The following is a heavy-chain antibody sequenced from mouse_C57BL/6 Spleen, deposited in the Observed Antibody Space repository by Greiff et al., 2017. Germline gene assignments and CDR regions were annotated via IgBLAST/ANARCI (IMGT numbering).Heavy chain of an antibody. D-gene: IGHD1-1*01. CDR3: TGSSYRYFDV. CDR1: GFTFSNYW. V-gene: IGHV6-3*01. J-gene: IGHJ1*03. Sequence: EVQRVESGGGLVQPGGSMKLSCVASGFTFSNYWLNWVRQSPEKGLEWVAQIRLKSDNYATHYAESVKGRFTISRDDSKSSVYLQMNNLRAEDTGIYYCTGSSYRYFDVWGTGTTVTVSS. CDR2: IRLKSDNYAT.